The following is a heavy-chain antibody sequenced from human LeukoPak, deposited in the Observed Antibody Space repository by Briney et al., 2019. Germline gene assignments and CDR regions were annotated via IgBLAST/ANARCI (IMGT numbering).Heavy chain of an antibody. D-gene: IGHD3-3*01. CDR3: ARQNYDFWSGYSGDYYYYMDV. CDR1: GGSFSGYY. CDR2: INHSGST. Sequence: PSETLSLTCAVYGGSFSGYYWSWIRQPPGKGLEWIGEINHSGSTNYNPSLKSRVTISVDTSKNQFSLKLSSVTAADTAVYYCARQNYDFWSGYSGDYYYYMDVWGKGTTVTVSS. J-gene: IGHJ6*03. V-gene: IGHV4-34*01.